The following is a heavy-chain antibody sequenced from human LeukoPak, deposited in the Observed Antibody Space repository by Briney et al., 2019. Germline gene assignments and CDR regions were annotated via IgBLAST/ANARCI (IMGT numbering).Heavy chain of an antibody. Sequence: ASVKVSCMASGYTFTGYYMHWVRQAPGQGLEWMGWINPNSGGTNYAQKFQGWVTMTRDTSISTAYMELSRLRSDDTAVYYCARETSYYYGMDVWGQGTTVTVSS. J-gene: IGHJ6*02. CDR1: GYTFTGYY. CDR3: ARETSYYYGMDV. CDR2: INPNSGGT. V-gene: IGHV1-2*04.